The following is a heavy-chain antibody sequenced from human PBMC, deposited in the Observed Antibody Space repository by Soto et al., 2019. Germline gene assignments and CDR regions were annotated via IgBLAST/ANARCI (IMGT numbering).Heavy chain of an antibody. CDR3: ARDWGSGIAPRNWFDP. V-gene: IGHV4-30-4*01. CDR1: GGSISSGDYY. J-gene: IGHJ5*02. D-gene: IGHD6-13*01. Sequence: SETLSLTCTVSGGSISSGDYYWSWIRQPPGKGLEWIGYIYYSGSTYYNPSLKSRVTISVDTSKNQFSLKLSSVTAADTAVYYCARDWGSGIAPRNWFDPWGQGALVTVSS. CDR2: IYYSGST.